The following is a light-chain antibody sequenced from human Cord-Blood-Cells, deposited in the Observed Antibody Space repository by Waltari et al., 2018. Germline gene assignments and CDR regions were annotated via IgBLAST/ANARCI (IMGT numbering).Light chain of an antibody. J-gene: IGLJ2*01. CDR3: SSYTSSSTVV. V-gene: IGLV2-14*01. CDR1: SSDVGGYNY. Sequence: PALTQPASGSGSPGQSIPIPCTGTSSDVGGYNYASWYQQHPGKAPKLMIYVVSNRPSGVSNRFSDSKSGNTASLTISGLQAEDEADYYCSSYTSSSTVVFGGGTKLTVL. CDR2: VVS.